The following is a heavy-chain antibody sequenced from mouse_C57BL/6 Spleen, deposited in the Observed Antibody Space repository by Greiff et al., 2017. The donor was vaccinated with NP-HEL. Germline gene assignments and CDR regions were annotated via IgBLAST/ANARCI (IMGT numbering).Heavy chain of an antibody. CDR1: GYTFTDYY. J-gene: IGHJ3*01. CDR3: ARGWFAD. CDR2: INPNNGGT. Sequence: VQLKQSGPELVKPGASVKISCKASGYTFTDYYMNWVKQSPGKSLEWIGDINPNNGGTSYNQKFKGKATLTVDKSSSTAYMELRSLTSEDSTVDYYARGWFADWGKGTPVTVSA. V-gene: IGHV1-26*01.